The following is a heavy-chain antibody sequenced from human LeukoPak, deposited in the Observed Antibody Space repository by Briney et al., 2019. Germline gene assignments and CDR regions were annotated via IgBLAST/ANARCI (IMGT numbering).Heavy chain of an antibody. CDR1: GFTFSSYW. D-gene: IGHD5/OR15-5a*01. J-gene: IGHJ4*02. CDR2: IKQDGSEK. Sequence: GGSLRLSCAASGFTFSSYWMSWVRQAPGKGLEWVANIKQDGSEKYYVDSVKGRFTISRDNAKNSLYLQMNSLRAEDTAVYYCAKGSGHAIVSSDYWGQGTLVTVSS. V-gene: IGHV3-7*01. CDR3: AKGSGHAIVSSDY.